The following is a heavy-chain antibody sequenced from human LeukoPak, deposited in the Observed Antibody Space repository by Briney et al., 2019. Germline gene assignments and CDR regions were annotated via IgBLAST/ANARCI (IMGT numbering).Heavy chain of an antibody. J-gene: IGHJ4*02. V-gene: IGHV1-18*01. Sequence: ASVKVSCKATGYTFTSYGISWVRQAPGQGLEWMGWISSNSDNTNYAQKLQGRVTMTTDTSTSTAYMELRSLRSDDTALYFCARDWGSIKVIADYWGQGNLVTASS. D-gene: IGHD7-27*01. CDR1: GYTFTSYG. CDR3: ARDWGSIKVIADY. CDR2: ISSNSDNT.